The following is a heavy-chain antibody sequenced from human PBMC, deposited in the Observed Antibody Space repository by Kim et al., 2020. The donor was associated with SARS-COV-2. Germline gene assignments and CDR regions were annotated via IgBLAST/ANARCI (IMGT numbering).Heavy chain of an antibody. CDR2: ISGSGGST. CDR1: GFTFSSYA. J-gene: IGHJ2*01. V-gene: IGHV3-23*01. Sequence: GGSLRLSCAASGFTFSSYAMSWVRQAPGKGLEWVSAISGSGGSTYYADSVKGRFTISRDNSKNTLYLQMNSLRAEDTAVYYCAKDFNSVTTSWYFDLWGRGTLVTVSS. D-gene: IGHD4-17*01. CDR3: AKDFNSVTTSWYFDL.